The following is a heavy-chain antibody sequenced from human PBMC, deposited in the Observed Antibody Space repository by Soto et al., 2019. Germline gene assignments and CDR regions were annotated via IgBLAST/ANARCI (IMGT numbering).Heavy chain of an antibody. V-gene: IGHV3-23*01. J-gene: IGHJ4*02. Sequence: LXLSCAASVFTFSSYAMSWVRQAPGKGLEWVSAISGSGGSTYYADSVKGRFTISRDNSKNTLYLQMNSLRAEDTAVYYCAKGLGYSYGPFGYWGQGTLVTVSS. CDR2: ISGSGGST. CDR1: VFTFSSYA. D-gene: IGHD5-18*01. CDR3: AKGLGYSYGPFGY.